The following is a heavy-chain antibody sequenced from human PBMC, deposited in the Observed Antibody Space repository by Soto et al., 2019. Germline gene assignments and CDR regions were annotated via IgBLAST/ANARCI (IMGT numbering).Heavy chain of an antibody. D-gene: IGHD2-15*01. J-gene: IGHJ4*02. CDR2: ISSSGSTI. CDR1: GFTFSDCY. Sequence: GGSLRLSCAASGFTFSDCYMSWIRQAPGKGLEWVSYISSSGSTIYYADSVKGRFTISRDNAKNSLYLQMNSLRAEDTAVYYCARDLGYCSGGSCFYPTQDYWGQGTLVTVSS. V-gene: IGHV3-11*01. CDR3: ARDLGYCSGGSCFYPTQDY.